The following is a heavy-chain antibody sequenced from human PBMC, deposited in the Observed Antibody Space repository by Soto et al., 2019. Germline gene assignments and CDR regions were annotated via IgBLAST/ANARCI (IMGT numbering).Heavy chain of an antibody. Sequence: EVQLVESGGDLVQPGGSLRLSCAASGFSFSTYSMIWVRQAPGKGLEWVSYISSGSSTMYYADSVKGRFTISRDNAKNSLYLQMNSRGAEDTAVFYCAREFATVWGQGPLVPVPS. D-gene: IGHD3-16*01. CDR2: ISSGSSTM. CDR3: AREFATV. J-gene: IGHJ4*02. V-gene: IGHV3-48*01. CDR1: GFSFSTYS.